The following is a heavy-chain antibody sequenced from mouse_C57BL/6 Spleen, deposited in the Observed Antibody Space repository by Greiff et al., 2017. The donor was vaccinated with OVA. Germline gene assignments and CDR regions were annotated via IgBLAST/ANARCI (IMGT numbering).Heavy chain of an antibody. Sequence: VQLQQSGPELVKPGASVKISCKASGYTFTDYYINWVKQRPGQGLAWVGWIFPGSGSTYYNEKFKGKATLSVDKSSSTAYMLLSSLTSDDSAVYFCARYYYGSSSYYYAMDYWGQGTSVTVSS. CDR1: GYTFTDYY. CDR2: IFPGSGST. D-gene: IGHD1-1*01. J-gene: IGHJ4*01. V-gene: IGHV1-75*01. CDR3: ARYYYGSSSYYYAMDY.